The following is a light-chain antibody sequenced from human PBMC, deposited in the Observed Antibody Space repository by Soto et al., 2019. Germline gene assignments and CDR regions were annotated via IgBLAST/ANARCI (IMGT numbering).Light chain of an antibody. V-gene: IGKV3D-15*01. Sequence: EIVMTQSPATLSVYPRERATPSCRASQSVGRDLAWYQQKPGQAPRLVIYDIFTRATGVPTRISGSGSGTEFTLTLSSLQSEDFAVXXXXXXXXXXXTXGGGTXVDIK. CDR2: DIF. CDR1: QSVGRD. CDR3: XXXXXXXXT. J-gene: IGKJ4*01.